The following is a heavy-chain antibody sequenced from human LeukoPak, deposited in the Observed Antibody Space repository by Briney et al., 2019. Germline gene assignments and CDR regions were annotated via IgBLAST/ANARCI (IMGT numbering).Heavy chain of an antibody. Sequence: SETLSLTCTVSGGSISNYHWSWIRQPAGKGREWIGQIRTSGSTNYNPPLKSRVTMSIDTTEDQISLTIRSVTAADTAFYYCARRDISSGWSFDYWGQGTLVTVSS. J-gene: IGHJ4*02. CDR2: IRTSGST. D-gene: IGHD6-19*01. V-gene: IGHV4-4*07. CDR3: ARRDISSGWSFDY. CDR1: GGSISNYH.